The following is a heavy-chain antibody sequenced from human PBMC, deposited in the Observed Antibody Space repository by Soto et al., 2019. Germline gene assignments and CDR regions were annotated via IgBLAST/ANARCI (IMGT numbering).Heavy chain of an antibody. V-gene: IGHV2-70*13. CDR2: IDWSDDV. J-gene: IGHJ4*02. Sequence: CGRTLSNPTRPLTLTCVFSGCSLITSARSVSWMREPPGKALEWLALIDWSDDVYYNTSLKTRLSMSKATSKNLVVLIMTNLEPSDTATYYCARISGSYQRGFDSWGRGTLVTVSS. CDR3: ARISGSYQRGFDS. D-gene: IGHD1-26*01. CDR1: GCSLITSARS.